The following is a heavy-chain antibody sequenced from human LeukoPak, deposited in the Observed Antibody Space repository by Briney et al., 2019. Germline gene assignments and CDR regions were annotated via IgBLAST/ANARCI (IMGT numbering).Heavy chain of an antibody. CDR1: GYTFTSYD. V-gene: IGHV1-8*01. J-gene: IGHJ4*02. CDR2: MNPNSGNT. Sequence: GASVKVSCKASGYTFTSYDINWVRQATGQGLEWMGWMNPNSGNTGYAQKFQGRVTMTRNTSISTAYMELSSLRSEDTAVYYCARDWGYSGYDPPLQPSQPLGDYWGQGTLVTVSS. D-gene: IGHD5-12*01. CDR3: ARDWGYSGYDPPLQPSQPLGDY.